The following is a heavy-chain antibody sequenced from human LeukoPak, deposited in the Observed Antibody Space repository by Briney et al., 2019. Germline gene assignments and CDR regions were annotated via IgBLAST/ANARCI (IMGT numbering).Heavy chain of an antibody. CDR2: INPNSGGT. CDR1: GYTFTGYY. Sequence: ASVKVSCKASGYTFTGYYMHWVRQAPGQGLEWMGWINPNSGGTNYAQKFQGRVTMTRDTSISTAYMELSRLRSDDTAVYYCARLLGHLKYYLDYWGQGTLVTVSS. CDR3: ARLLGHLKYYLDY. V-gene: IGHV1-2*02. J-gene: IGHJ4*02. D-gene: IGHD2-15*01.